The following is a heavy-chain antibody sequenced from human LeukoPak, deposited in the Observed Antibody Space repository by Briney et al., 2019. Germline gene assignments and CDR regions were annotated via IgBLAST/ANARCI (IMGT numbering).Heavy chain of an antibody. Sequence: SETLSLTCTVSGGSISSGSYYWSWIRQPAGQGLEYIGRMYTSGSTNYNPSLKSRVTISVDTSKNQFSLKLSSVTAADTAVYYCARDLDCTNGVCSGSWFDPWGQGTLVTVSS. CDR3: ARDLDCTNGVCSGSWFDP. V-gene: IGHV4-61*02. CDR1: GGSISSGSYY. J-gene: IGHJ5*02. CDR2: MYTSGST. D-gene: IGHD2-8*01.